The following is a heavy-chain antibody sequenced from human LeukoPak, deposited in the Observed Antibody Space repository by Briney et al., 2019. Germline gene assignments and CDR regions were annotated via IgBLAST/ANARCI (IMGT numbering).Heavy chain of an antibody. V-gene: IGHV3-21*01. D-gene: IGHD1-7*01. Sequence: GGSLRLSCAASGFTFSYYNMNWVRQARGKGLEWVSSISTSSSYIYYADSVKGRFTISRDNAKNSLYLQMNSLRAEDTAVYYCARDGELHSAFDIWGQGTMVTVSS. CDR2: ISTSSSYI. CDR1: GFTFSYYN. J-gene: IGHJ3*02. CDR3: ARDGELHSAFDI.